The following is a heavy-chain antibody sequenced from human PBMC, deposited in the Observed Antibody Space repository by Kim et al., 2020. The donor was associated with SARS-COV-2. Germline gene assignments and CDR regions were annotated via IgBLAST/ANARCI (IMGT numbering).Heavy chain of an antibody. J-gene: IGHJ4*02. D-gene: IGHD5-18*01. CDR3: ARGGYSYGLNYFDY. CDR2: INHSGST. V-gene: IGHV4-34*01. Sequence: SETLSLTCAVYGGSFSGYYWSWIRQPPGKGPEWIGEINHSGSTNYNPSLKSRVTISVDTSKNQFSLKLSSVTAADTAVYYCARGGYSYGLNYFDYWGQGTLVTVSS. CDR1: GGSFSGYY.